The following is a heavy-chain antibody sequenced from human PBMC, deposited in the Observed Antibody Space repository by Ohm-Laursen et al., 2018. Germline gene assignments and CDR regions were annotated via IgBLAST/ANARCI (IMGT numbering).Heavy chain of an antibody. D-gene: IGHD5-12*01. J-gene: IGHJ4*02. CDR2: INPSGGST. CDR3: ARNVASGFDY. CDR1: GGTFSSYA. V-gene: IGHV1-46*01. Sequence: ASVKVSCKASGGTFSSYAISWVRQAPGQGLEWMGMINPSGGSTSYAQKFQGRFTMTSDTSTSTVYMELSSLRSEDTAVYYCARNVASGFDYWGQGTLVTVSS.